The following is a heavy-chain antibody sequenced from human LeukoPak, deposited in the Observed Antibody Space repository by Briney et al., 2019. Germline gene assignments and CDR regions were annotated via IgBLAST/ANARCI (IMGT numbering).Heavy chain of an antibody. CDR1: GFTFSTYG. Sequence: GGSLRLSCAASGFTFSTYGMHWVRQAPGKGLEGVAFIRSDGINKYYADSVKGRFTISRDNSKNTLYLQMNSLRAEDAAVYYCAKMGKTENHYGSGRFSYYYYMDVWGKGTTVTISS. J-gene: IGHJ6*03. D-gene: IGHD3-10*01. V-gene: IGHV3-30*02. CDR3: AKMGKTENHYGSGRFSYYYYMDV. CDR2: IRSDGINK.